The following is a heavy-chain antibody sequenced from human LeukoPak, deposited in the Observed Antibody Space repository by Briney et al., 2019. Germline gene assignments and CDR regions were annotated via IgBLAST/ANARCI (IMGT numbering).Heavy chain of an antibody. CDR2: IWYDGSNK. V-gene: IGHV3-33*04. CDR1: GFTLSNFG. D-gene: IGHD6-19*01. CDR3: AKDNPSGGSSGWTGLDY. Sequence: GGSLRLSCAASGFTLSNFGMHWARQAPGKGLEGVAVIWYDGSNKNYVDYVKGRFAITRDNSKNTLYLEMKSLRAKDKAVYYCAKDNPSGGSSGWTGLDYWGQGTLVSVSS. J-gene: IGHJ4*02.